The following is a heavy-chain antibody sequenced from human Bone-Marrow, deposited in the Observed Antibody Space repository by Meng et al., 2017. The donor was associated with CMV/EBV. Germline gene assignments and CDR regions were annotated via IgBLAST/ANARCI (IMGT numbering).Heavy chain of an antibody. CDR1: GFTVSSNY. J-gene: IGHJ6*02. CDR2: IYSGGST. V-gene: IGHV3-53*01. D-gene: IGHD6-6*01. Sequence: GESLKISCAASGFTVSSNYMSWVRQAPGKGLEWVSVIYSGGSTYYADSVKGRFTISRDNSKNTLYLQMNSLRAEDTAVYYCARTLSSYRSSYYYYGMDVWGQGTTVTVSS. CDR3: ARTLSSYRSSYYYYGMDV.